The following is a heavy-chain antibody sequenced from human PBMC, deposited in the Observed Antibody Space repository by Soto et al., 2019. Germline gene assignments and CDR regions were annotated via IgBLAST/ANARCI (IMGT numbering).Heavy chain of an antibody. J-gene: IGHJ5*02. CDR3: ASVSLVGNTLDP. Sequence: SETLSLTCTVSGGSISSYYWSWIRQPPGKRPEWIGYIYSSGSTNYNPSLKSRVTISVDTSKNQFSLKLSSVTAADTAVYYCASVSLVGNTLDPWGQGTLVTVSS. CDR1: GGSISSYY. V-gene: IGHV4-59*01. D-gene: IGHD2-8*02. CDR2: IYSSGST.